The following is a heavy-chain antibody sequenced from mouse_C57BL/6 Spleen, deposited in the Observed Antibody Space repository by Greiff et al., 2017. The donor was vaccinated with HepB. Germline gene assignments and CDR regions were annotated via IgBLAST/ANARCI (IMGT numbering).Heavy chain of an antibody. V-gene: IGHV14-4*01. Sequence: EVQLQQSGAELVRPGASVKLSCTASGFNIKDDYMHWVKQRPEQGLEWIGWIDPENGDTEYASKFQGKATITADTSSNTAYLQLSSLTSEDTAVYYCTKDWEGDYWGQGTTLTVSS. CDR1: GFNIKDDY. J-gene: IGHJ2*01. D-gene: IGHD4-1*01. CDR3: TKDWEGDY. CDR2: IDPENGDT.